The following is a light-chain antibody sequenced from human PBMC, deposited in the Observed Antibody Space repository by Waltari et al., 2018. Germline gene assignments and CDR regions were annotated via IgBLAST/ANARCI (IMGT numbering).Light chain of an antibody. CDR2: GAS. J-gene: IGKJ5*01. CDR3: QHYGRSAIT. CDR1: ESITPNF. V-gene: IGKV3-20*01. Sequence: EIVLTQSPVTLSLSPGERATLSCRASESITPNFIAWYQQKPGQAPRLLIHGASIRATGISDFFSGSGSGTDFTLTISRLEPEDFAVYYCQHYGRSAITFGQGTRLDIK.